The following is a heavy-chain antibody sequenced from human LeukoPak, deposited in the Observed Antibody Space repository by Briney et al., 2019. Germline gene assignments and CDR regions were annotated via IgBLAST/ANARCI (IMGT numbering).Heavy chain of an antibody. D-gene: IGHD6-19*01. CDR2: TYYRSKWYN. J-gene: IGHJ4*02. CDR3: ARGGLGVAVAVHLAAQKYYFDY. V-gene: IGHV6-1*01. CDR1: GDSVSSNSAA. Sequence: SQTLSLTCAISGDSVSSNSAAWNWIRQSPSRGLEWLGRTYYRSKWYNDYAVSVKSRITINPDTSKNQFSLQLNSVTPEDTAVYYCARGGLGVAVAVHLAAQKYYFDYWGQGTLVTVSS.